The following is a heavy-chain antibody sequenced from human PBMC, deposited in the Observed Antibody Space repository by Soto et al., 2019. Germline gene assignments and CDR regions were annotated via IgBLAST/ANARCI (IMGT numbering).Heavy chain of an antibody. CDR3: ARLVRDCSSTSCYGPYYYYYMDV. V-gene: IGHV3-21*01. J-gene: IGHJ6*03. D-gene: IGHD2-2*01. CDR2: ISSSSSYI. Sequence: GGSLRLSCAASGFTFSSYSMNWVRQAPGKGLEWVSSISSSSSYIYYADSVKGRFTISRDNAKNSLYLQMNSLRAEDTAVYYCARLVRDCSSTSCYGPYYYYYMDVWGKGTTVTVSS. CDR1: GFTFSSYS.